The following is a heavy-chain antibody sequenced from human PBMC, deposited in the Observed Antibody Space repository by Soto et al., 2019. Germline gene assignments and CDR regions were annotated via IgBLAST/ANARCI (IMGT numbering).Heavy chain of an antibody. CDR3: AKSHYDSSGYYIIDH. CDR2: FCYTGST. Sequence: SETLSLTCTVSGGSISGRCWSWVRQSPGKGLEWIGYFCYTGSTSYNPSLKSRVTISVDRSKTQCSLKLTSVTAADTAVYYCAKSHYDSSGYYIIDHWGQGTLVTAPQ. V-gene: IGHV4-59*01. J-gene: IGHJ5*02. CDR1: GGSISGRC. D-gene: IGHD3-22*01.